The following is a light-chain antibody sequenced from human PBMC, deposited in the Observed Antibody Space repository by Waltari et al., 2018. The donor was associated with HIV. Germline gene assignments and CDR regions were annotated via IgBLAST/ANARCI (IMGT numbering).Light chain of an antibody. J-gene: IGLJ2*01. CDR2: AVS. Sequence: QSALTQPRPVSGSPGQSVTFSCTGTSTDVGAYNHISWYQQHPGKAPKLMIYAVSKRPSGVPDRFSGSKSGNTASLTISGLQAEDEADYYCCSYAGSYVVFGGGTKLTVL. CDR1: STDVGAYNH. V-gene: IGLV2-11*01. CDR3: CSYAGSYVV.